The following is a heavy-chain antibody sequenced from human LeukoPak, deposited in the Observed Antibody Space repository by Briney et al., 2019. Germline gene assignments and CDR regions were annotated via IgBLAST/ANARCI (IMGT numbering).Heavy chain of an antibody. Sequence: GGSLRLSCTASGFAFNEYSLNWVRQAPGKGLEWISTITSSGRYIYYRDSVKGRFTISRDNSKNTLYLQMNSLRAEDTAVYYCAKSAPGSSGWYFDYWGQGTLVTVSS. V-gene: IGHV3-21*01. D-gene: IGHD6-19*01. CDR2: ITSSGRYI. CDR3: AKSAPGSSGWYFDY. CDR1: GFAFNEYS. J-gene: IGHJ4*02.